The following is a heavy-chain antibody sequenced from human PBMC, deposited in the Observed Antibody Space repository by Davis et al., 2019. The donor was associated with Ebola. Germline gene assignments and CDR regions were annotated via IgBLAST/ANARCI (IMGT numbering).Heavy chain of an antibody. CDR3: ARAPVWGSYTFDY. V-gene: IGHV4-31*03. Sequence: MPSETLSLTCTVSGGSISSGGYYWSWIRQHPGKGLEWIGYIYYSGSTYYNPSLKSRVTISVDTSKNQFSLKLSSVTAADTAVYYCARAPVWGSYTFDYWGQGTLVTVSS. J-gene: IGHJ4*02. D-gene: IGHD3-16*01. CDR1: GGSISSGGYY. CDR2: IYYSGST.